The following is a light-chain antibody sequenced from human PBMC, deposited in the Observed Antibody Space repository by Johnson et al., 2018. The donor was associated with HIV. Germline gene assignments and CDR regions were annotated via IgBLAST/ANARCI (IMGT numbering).Light chain of an antibody. V-gene: IGLV1-51*02. CDR2: ENN. Sequence: QSVLTQPPSVSAAPGQKVTISCSGSSSNIGNNHIAWYQQFPGTAPKLLIHENNKLPSGIPDRFSGSKSGPSATLAITGLHTVDESDYYCRTWDNSLITGGVFGTGTKVTVL. CDR3: RTWDNSLITGGV. J-gene: IGLJ1*01. CDR1: SSNIGNNH.